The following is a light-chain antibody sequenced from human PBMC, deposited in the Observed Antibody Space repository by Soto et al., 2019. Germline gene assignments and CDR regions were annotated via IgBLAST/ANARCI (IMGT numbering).Light chain of an antibody. CDR2: GAS. J-gene: IGKJ1*01. CDR3: QQYGGMWT. Sequence: EIVSTQSPGTLSLSPGERATLSCRASQSVRSSYLAWYQQKPGQAPRLLIYGASSRATGIPDRFSGSGSGTDFTLTINRLEPEDFAVYYCQQYGGMWTFGQGTKVEIK. CDR1: QSVRSSY. V-gene: IGKV3-20*01.